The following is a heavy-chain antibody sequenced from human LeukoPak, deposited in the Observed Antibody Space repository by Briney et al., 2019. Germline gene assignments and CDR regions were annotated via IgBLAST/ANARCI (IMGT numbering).Heavy chain of an antibody. CDR3: ARDLVWAAAGNY. Sequence: GASVKVSCKASGYTFTGYYMHWVRQAPGQRLEWMGWINPNSGGTNYAQKFQGRVTMTRDTSISTAYMELSRLRSDDTAVYYCARDLVWAAAGNYWGQGTLVTVSS. V-gene: IGHV1-2*02. CDR2: INPNSGGT. J-gene: IGHJ4*02. D-gene: IGHD6-13*01. CDR1: GYTFTGYY.